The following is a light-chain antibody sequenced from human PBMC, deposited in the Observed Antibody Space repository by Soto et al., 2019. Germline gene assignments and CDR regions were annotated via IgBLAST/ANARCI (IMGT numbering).Light chain of an antibody. V-gene: IGKV2-30*01. CDR2: RAS. CDR3: MQGTRWPPT. Sequence: DVVMTQSPLSLPVTLGQPASISCRSSQSIVYSDGQAYLSWFQQRPGQSPRRLIYRASNRDSGVPDRFSGSGSGTDFTLQIDRVEAEDVGIYYCMQGTRWPPTFGLGTRVEIK. J-gene: IGKJ1*01. CDR1: QSIVYSDGQAY.